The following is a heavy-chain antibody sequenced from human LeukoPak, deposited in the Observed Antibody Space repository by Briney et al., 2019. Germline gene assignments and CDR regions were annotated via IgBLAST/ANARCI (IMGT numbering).Heavy chain of an antibody. J-gene: IGHJ6*04. V-gene: IGHV3-30-3*01. Sequence: GGSLRLSCAASGFTFSSYAMHWVRQAPGKGLEWVAVISYDGSNKYYADSVKGRFTISRDNSKNTLYLQMNSLRAEDTAVYYCARDGSNYDFWSGYYAPPTLYGMDVWGKGTTVTVSS. CDR3: ARDGSNYDFWSGYYAPPTLYGMDV. CDR1: GFTFSSYA. D-gene: IGHD3-3*01. CDR2: ISYDGSNK.